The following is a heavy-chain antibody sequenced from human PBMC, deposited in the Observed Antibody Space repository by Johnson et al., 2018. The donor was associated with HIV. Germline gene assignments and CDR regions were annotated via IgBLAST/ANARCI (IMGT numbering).Heavy chain of an antibody. CDR3: ARGGITFGGVIAPGAFDI. CDR2: IRYDGSNK. Sequence: QVQLVESGGGEVRPGGSLRLSCAASGFTFSSYGMHWVRQAPGKGLEWVAFIRYDGSNKYYADSVKGRFTISRDNSKNTLYLQMGSLRAEDMAVYYCARGGITFGGVIAPGAFDIWGQGTMVTVSS. J-gene: IGHJ3*02. V-gene: IGHV3-30*02. D-gene: IGHD3-16*02. CDR1: GFTFSSYG.